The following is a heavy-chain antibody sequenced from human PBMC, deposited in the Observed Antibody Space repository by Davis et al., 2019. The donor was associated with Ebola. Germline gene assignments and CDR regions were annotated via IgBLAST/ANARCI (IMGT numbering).Heavy chain of an antibody. J-gene: IGHJ5*02. D-gene: IGHD3-3*01. Sequence: ASVKVSCKASGYTFTGYYMHWVRQAPGQRLQWMGWIDGGSGNRKYSPHFQGRVTMTRDTSASTLYMDLTNLRSEDTAVYYCARNFRGGWFDPWGQGTLVTVS. CDR2: IDGGSGNR. CDR1: GYTFTGYY. V-gene: IGHV1/OR15-3*02. CDR3: ARNFRGGWFDP.